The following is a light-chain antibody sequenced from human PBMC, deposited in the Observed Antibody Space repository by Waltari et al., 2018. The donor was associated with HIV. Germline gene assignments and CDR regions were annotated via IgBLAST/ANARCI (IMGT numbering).Light chain of an antibody. CDR1: SSNIGSNF. V-gene: IGLV1-47*01. CDR2: RNN. J-gene: IGLJ3*02. Sequence: QSVLTQPPSASGTPGQRVTISCSGSSSNIGSNFVYWYQQLPGTAPKLLIIRNNHQPSGVPDRFSGSNSCTSASLAISGLRSEDEADYYCAAWDDSLSGHWVFGGGTKVTVL. CDR3: AAWDDSLSGHWV.